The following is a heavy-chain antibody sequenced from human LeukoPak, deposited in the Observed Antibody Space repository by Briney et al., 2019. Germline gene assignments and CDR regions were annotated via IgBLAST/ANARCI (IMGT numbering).Heavy chain of an antibody. V-gene: IGHV3-33*08. Sequence: PGGSLRLSCAASGFTFSTSGVGWVRQAPGKGLEWVAVIWYDGSNKYYTDSVRGRFTISRDVSKNTLYLQMLSLRAEDTAVYYCARDGASGYLDYWGQGILVTVSS. CDR3: ARDGASGYLDY. J-gene: IGHJ4*02. CDR2: IWYDGSNK. CDR1: GFTFSTSG. D-gene: IGHD1-26*01.